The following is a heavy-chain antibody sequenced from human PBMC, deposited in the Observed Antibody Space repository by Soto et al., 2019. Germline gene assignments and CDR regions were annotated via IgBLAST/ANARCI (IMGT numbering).Heavy chain of an antibody. CDR1: GFTFSSYA. J-gene: IGHJ6*02. CDR3: AKIIGGIYDFWSGYPIGDYYYYGMDV. CDR2: ISGSGGST. D-gene: IGHD3-3*01. V-gene: IGHV3-23*01. Sequence: EGSLRLSCAASGFTFSSYAMSWVRQAPGKGLEWVSAISGSGGSTYYADSVKGRFTISRDNSKNTLYLQMNSLRAEDTAVYYCAKIIGGIYDFWSGYPIGDYYYYGMDVWGQGTTVTVSS.